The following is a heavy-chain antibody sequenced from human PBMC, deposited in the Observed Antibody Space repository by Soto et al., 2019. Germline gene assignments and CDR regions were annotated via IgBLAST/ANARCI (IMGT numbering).Heavy chain of an antibody. V-gene: IGHV1-69*01. CDR1: GGTFSSYA. Sequence: QVQLVQSGAEVKKPGSSVKVSCKASGGTFSSYAISWVRQAPGQGLEWMGGIIPIFGTANYAQKLQGRVTITADESTSTAYMELSSLRSEDTAVYYCARDFKGYSGVATPTFDYRGQGTLVTVSS. D-gene: IGHD5-12*01. CDR3: ARDFKGYSGVATPTFDY. CDR2: IIPIFGTA. J-gene: IGHJ4*02.